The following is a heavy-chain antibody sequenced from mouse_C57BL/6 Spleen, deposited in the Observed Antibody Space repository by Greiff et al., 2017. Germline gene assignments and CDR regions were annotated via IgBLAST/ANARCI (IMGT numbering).Heavy chain of an antibody. D-gene: IGHD2-4*01. Sequence: VHVKQSGAELVKPGASVKLSCTASGFNIKDYYMHWVKQRTEQGLEWIGRIDPEDGETKYAPKFQGKATITADTSSNTAYLQLSSLTAEDTAVYYCARVYYDYEGYFDYWGQGTTLTVSS. CDR2: IDPEDGET. V-gene: IGHV14-2*01. CDR1: GFNIKDYY. CDR3: ARVYYDYEGYFDY. J-gene: IGHJ2*01.